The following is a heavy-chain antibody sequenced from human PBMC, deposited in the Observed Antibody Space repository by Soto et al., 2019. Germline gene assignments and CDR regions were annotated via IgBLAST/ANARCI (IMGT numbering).Heavy chain of an antibody. CDR3: ARDPTSCYFDY. CDR1: GFTFSKNA. Sequence: PGGSLRLSCAASGFTFSKNAISWVRQAPGKGLEWVSAISDVGGSTDYADYVKGRLTISRDNSKNTLYLQMNSLRAEDTALYYCARDPTSCYFDYWGKGTLVTVSS. V-gene: IGHV3-23*01. CDR2: ISDVGGST. D-gene: IGHD1-26*01. J-gene: IGHJ4*02.